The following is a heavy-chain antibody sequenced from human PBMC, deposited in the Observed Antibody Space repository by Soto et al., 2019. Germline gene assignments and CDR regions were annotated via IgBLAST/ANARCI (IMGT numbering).Heavy chain of an antibody. CDR1: GYTFTSHY. D-gene: IGHD3-22*01. CDR2: INPTGGST. CDR3: ARDRRGIVVVISPSIFDC. Sequence: WASVQVSCKASGYTFTSHYMHWLRQPPGQELERLGIINPTGGSTSYAQKFQGTVTMTRDTSTSTLYMELSSLRSELTSVYYCARDRRGIVVVISPSIFDCWGQGSLVTVSS. V-gene: IGHV1-46*01. J-gene: IGHJ4*02.